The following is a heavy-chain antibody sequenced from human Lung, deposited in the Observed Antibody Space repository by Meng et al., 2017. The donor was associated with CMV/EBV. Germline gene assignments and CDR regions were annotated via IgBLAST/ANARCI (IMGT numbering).Heavy chain of an antibody. D-gene: IGHD2-2*01. J-gene: IGHJ4*02. Sequence: ASVKVSCKASGYTFTSYEISWVRQATGQGLEWMGWMNPESGNTGYARKFRGRVTFTRSTSITTAYMELTSLRSEDTAVYYCARATRNQLRSDNWGQGTLVTVSS. CDR1: GYTFTSYE. CDR2: MNPESGNT. CDR3: ARATRNQLRSDN. V-gene: IGHV1-8*01.